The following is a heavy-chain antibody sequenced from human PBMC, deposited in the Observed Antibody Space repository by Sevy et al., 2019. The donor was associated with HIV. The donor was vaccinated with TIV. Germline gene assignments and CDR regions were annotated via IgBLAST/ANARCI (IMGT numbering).Heavy chain of an antibody. CDR1: GGSISSGGYY. J-gene: IGHJ5*02. Sequence: SETLSLTCTVSGGSISSGGYYWSWIRQHPGKGLEWIGYIYYSGSTYYNPSLKSRVSISVDTSKTQFSLKLSSVTAADTAVYYCARVKGGGSCWAFDPWGQGTLVTVSS. CDR3: ARVKGGGSCWAFDP. CDR2: IYYSGST. V-gene: IGHV4-31*03. D-gene: IGHD2-15*01.